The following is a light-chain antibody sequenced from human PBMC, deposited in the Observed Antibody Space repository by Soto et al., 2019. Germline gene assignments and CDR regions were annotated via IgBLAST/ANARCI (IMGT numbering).Light chain of an antibody. CDR2: AAS. J-gene: IGKJ4*01. CDR1: QGISNY. V-gene: IGKV1-27*01. CDR3: QEYNNAPLT. Sequence: DIPMTQSPSSLSASVGDRVTITCRASQGISNYLAWYQQKPGKVPKLLIYAASTLQSGVPSRFSGSGYGADFTLTIRTLQTEDVATYYCQEYNNAPLTFGGGTKVEIK.